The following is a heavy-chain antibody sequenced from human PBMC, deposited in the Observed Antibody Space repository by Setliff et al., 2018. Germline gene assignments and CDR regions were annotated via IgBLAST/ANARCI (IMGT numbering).Heavy chain of an antibody. CDR2: IYYGGSA. CDR3: ARVAQGLPYVGGRYFDY. CDR1: GGSISSSNYY. Sequence: SETLSLTCTVSGGSISSSNYYWGWIRQPPGKGLEWIGNIYYGGSAYYNPSLKSRVTISVDTSKNQFSLKLSSVTAADTAVYYCARVAQGLPYVGGRYFDYWGQGTLVTVSS. V-gene: IGHV4-39*01. D-gene: IGHD1-26*01. J-gene: IGHJ4*02.